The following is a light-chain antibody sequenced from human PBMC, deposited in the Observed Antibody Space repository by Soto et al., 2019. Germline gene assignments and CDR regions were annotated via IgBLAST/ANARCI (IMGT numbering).Light chain of an antibody. CDR1: QSISSY. Sequence: DIQMTPSPSSLSASVGERVTITCRASQSISSYLNWYQQKPGKAPKLLIYAASSLQSGVPSRFSGSGSGTDYTLTSRSRQSEDFPTYYCQQSYRSQLTFGKGTMVDIK. J-gene: IGKJ1*01. CDR2: AAS. V-gene: IGKV1-39*01. CDR3: QQSYRSQLT.